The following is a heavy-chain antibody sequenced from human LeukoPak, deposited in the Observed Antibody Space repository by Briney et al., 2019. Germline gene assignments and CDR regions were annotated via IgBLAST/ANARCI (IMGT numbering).Heavy chain of an antibody. Sequence: GGSLRLSCAASGFTFSSYGMHWVRQAPGKGLEWIPAKQYGGRKTYYADSVKGRFTIYRDQSKNALDVQMSSLRAEDTAMYYCARDSCSSPSCFDLWGQGTLVTVSS. J-gene: IGHJ4*02. CDR1: GFTFSSYG. CDR3: ARDSCSSPSCFDL. CDR2: KQYGGRKT. V-gene: IGHV3-33*05. D-gene: IGHD2-2*01.